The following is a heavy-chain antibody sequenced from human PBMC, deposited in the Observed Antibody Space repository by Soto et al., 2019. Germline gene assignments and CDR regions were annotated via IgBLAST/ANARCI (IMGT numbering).Heavy chain of an antibody. Sequence: GGSLRLSCAASGFTFSSYAMSWVRQAPGKGLEWVSAISGSGGSTYYADSVKGRFTISRDNSKNTLYLQMNSLRAEDTAVYYCAKDIVVVPAAVLWFDPWGQGTLVTVSS. CDR2: ISGSGGST. CDR3: AKDIVVVPAAVLWFDP. J-gene: IGHJ5*02. D-gene: IGHD2-2*01. CDR1: GFTFSSYA. V-gene: IGHV3-23*01.